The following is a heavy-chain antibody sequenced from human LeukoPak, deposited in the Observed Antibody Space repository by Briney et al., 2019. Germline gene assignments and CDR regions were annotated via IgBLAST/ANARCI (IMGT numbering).Heavy chain of an antibody. V-gene: IGHV3-7*01. CDR3: ARHVPATGY. D-gene: IGHD4-17*01. J-gene: IGHJ4*02. CDR1: GFTFRSYW. CDR2: IKEDGSDK. Sequence: GGSLRLSCAAPGFTFRSYWMSWVRKAPGNWLEWVANIKEDGSDKYYVDSVKGRFTSSRDNAKNSLYLQMNSLRAEDTAVYYCARHVPATGYGGEGTLVTVSS.